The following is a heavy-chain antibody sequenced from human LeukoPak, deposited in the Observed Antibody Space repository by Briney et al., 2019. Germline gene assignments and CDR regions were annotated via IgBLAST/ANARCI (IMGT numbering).Heavy chain of an antibody. V-gene: IGHV1-18*01. CDR1: GGTFSSYA. Sequence: ASVKVSCKASGGTFSSYAISWVRQAPGQGLEWMGWVGADNGHTDHARKVQGRVTMTTDTSTSTAYMELRSLRSDDTAAYYCARPVNTYFDYWGQGTLVTVSS. CDR2: VGADNGHT. J-gene: IGHJ4*02. D-gene: IGHD5-18*01. CDR3: ARPVNTYFDY.